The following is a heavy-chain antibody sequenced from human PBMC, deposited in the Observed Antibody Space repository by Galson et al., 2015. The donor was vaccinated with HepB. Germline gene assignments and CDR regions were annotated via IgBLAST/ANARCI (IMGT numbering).Heavy chain of an antibody. J-gene: IGHJ4*02. Sequence: SLRLSCAASGFTFSSYWMSWVRQAPGKGLEWVANIKQDGSEKYYVDSVKGRFTISRDNAKNSLYLQMNSLRAEDTAVYYCARVGAAADEDYFDYWGQGTLVTVSS. D-gene: IGHD6-13*01. CDR2: IKQDGSEK. V-gene: IGHV3-7*01. CDR3: ARVGAAADEDYFDY. CDR1: GFTFSSYW.